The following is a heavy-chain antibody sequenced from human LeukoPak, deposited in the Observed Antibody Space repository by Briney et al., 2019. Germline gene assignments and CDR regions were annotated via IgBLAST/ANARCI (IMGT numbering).Heavy chain of an antibody. CDR3: AKDVKGKATKLPFDY. J-gene: IGHJ4*02. D-gene: IGHD6-13*01. CDR1: GFTFSSYW. V-gene: IGHV3-7*01. CDR2: IKQDGSEK. Sequence: GGSLRLSCAASGFTFSSYWMSWVRQAPGKGLEWVANIKQDGSEKYYADSVKGRFTISRDNSKNTLYLQMNSLRAEDTAVYYCAKDVKGKATKLPFDYWGQGTLVTVSS.